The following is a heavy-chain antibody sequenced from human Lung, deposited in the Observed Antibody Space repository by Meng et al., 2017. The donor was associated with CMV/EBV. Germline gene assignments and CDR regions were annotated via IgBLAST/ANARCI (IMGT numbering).Heavy chain of an antibody. V-gene: IGHV4-4*02. CDR3: ARLVGVPAAIGWFDP. CDR1: GGSISSNNR. CDR2: ISHSERT. Sequence: SETLSLXCAVSGGSISSNNRWSWVRQSPGKGLEGIGEISHSERTNYNPSLQSRVTISVDKSKNQFSLNLSSMTAADTAVYYCARLVGVPAAIGWFDPWGQGTLVTVSS. D-gene: IGHD2-2*01. J-gene: IGHJ5*02.